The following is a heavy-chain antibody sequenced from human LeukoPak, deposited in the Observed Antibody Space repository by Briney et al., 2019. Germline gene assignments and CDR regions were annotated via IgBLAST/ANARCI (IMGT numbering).Heavy chain of an antibody. CDR3: ARDSSSWYYYYYYYMDV. CDR2: INPNSGGT. J-gene: IGHJ6*03. V-gene: IGHV1-2*02. CDR1: GYTFTTYA. Sequence: ASVKVSCKASGYTFTTYAISWVRQAPGQGLEWMGWINPNSGGTNYAQKFQGRVTMTRDTSISTAYMELSRLRSDDTAVYYCARDSSSWYYYYYYYMDVWGKGTTVTVSS. D-gene: IGHD6-13*01.